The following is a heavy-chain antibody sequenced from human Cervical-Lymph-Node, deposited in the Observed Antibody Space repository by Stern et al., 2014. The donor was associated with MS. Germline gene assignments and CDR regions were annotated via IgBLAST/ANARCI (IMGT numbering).Heavy chain of an antibody. CDR2: INLSDGAT. CDR3: AREEADNDAFDV. Sequence: QVQLMQSGAEVKKPGASVTVSCRTSGYTFIDYYIHWVRQAPGQGLEWMGIINLSDGATTYAEKFQGRVTMTRDTSTNTAYMQLGSLTSEDTAVFFCAREEADNDAFDVWGQGTMVTVSS. J-gene: IGHJ3*01. V-gene: IGHV1-46*03. D-gene: IGHD2-15*01. CDR1: GYTFIDYY.